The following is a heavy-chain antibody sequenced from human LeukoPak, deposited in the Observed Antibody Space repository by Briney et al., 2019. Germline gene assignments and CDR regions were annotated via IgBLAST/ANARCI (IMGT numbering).Heavy chain of an antibody. CDR3: ARHGLLWFGELLSSLDAFDI. CDR2: IYYGGST. V-gene: IGHV4-59*08. Sequence: PSETLSLTCTVSGGSISSYYWSWIRQPPGKGLEWIGYIYYGGSTNYNPSLKSRVTISVDTSKNQFSLKLSSVTAADTAVYYCARHGLLWFGELLSSLDAFDIWGQGTMVTVSS. J-gene: IGHJ3*02. CDR1: GGSISSYY. D-gene: IGHD3-10*01.